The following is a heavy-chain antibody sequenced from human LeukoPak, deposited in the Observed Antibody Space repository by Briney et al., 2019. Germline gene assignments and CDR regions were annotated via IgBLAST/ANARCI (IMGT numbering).Heavy chain of an antibody. J-gene: IGHJ6*02. CDR3: ARAFIVVVAYGMDV. D-gene: IGHD3-22*01. Sequence: PGGSLRLSCAASGFTFSSYSMNWVRQAPGKGREWVSYISSSSSTIYYADSVKGRFTISRDNAKNSLYLQMNSLRAEDTAVYYCARAFIVVVAYGMDVWGQGTSVTVSS. V-gene: IGHV3-48*01. CDR1: GFTFSSYS. CDR2: ISSSSSTI.